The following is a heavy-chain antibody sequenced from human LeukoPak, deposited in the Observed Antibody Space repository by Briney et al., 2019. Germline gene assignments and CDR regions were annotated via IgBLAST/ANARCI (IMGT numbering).Heavy chain of an antibody. D-gene: IGHD3-22*01. J-gene: IGHJ4*02. Sequence: AAVKVSCKASGYTFTSYYMHWARQAPGQGLEWMGIINPSGGSTSYAQKFQGRVTMTRDMSTSTVYMELSSLRSEDTAVYYCARDSTATYYYDSSGGPGGYFDYWGQGTLVTVSS. CDR3: ARDSTATYYYDSSGGPGGYFDY. CDR2: INPSGGST. V-gene: IGHV1-46*01. CDR1: GYTFTSYY.